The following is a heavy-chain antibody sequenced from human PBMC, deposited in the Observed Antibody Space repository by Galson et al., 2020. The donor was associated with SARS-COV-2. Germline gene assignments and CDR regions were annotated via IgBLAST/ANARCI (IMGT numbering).Heavy chain of an antibody. CDR3: ASNTPREGESFHH. CDR2: IYYSGST. Sequence: SETLSLTCTVSGGSISSGGYYWSWIRQHPGKGLEWIGYIYYSGSTYYNPSLKSRVTMSTDTSKNQFSLKLSSVTAADTALYYCASNTPREGESFHHWGQGTLVTVSS. J-gene: IGHJ1*01. CDR1: GGSISSGGYY. V-gene: IGHV4-31*03.